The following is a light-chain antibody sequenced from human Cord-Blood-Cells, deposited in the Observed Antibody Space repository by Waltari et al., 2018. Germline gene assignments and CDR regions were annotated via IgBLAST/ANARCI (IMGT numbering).Light chain of an antibody. Sequence: QSALTQPASVSGSPGQSITISCTGTSIDVGGYNYVSWYQQHPGKAPKLMIYDVSKRPSGVSNRFSGSKSGNTASLTISGLQAEDEADYYCSSYTSSSPLVFGTGTKVTVL. CDR1: SIDVGGYNY. V-gene: IGLV2-14*01. CDR3: SSYTSSSPLV. CDR2: DVS. J-gene: IGLJ1*01.